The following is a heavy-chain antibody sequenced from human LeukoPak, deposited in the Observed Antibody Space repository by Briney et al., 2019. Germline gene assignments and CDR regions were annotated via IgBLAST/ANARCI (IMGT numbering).Heavy chain of an antibody. V-gene: IGHV4-61*02. CDR2: IYTSGST. CDR1: GGSISSGSYY. CDR3: ARGIYYDSSGYYGWFDP. D-gene: IGHD3-22*01. J-gene: IGHJ5*02. Sequence: SETLSLTCTVSGGSISSGSYYWSWIRQPAGKGLEWIGRIYTSGSTNYNPSLKSRVTISVDTSKNQFSLKLSSVTAADTAVYYCARGIYYDSSGYYGWFDPWGQGTLVTVSS.